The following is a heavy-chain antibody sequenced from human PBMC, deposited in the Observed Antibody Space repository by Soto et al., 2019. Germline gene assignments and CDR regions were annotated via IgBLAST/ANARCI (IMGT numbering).Heavy chain of an antibody. V-gene: IGHV1-69*13. CDR2: IIPLFGTT. Sequence: SVKVSCKTSGGTFSRHAINWVRQAPGQGLEWMGGIIPLFGTTNYAQKFKGRVTISADESTSTAYMELSSLTSEDAAVYYCARAAIHGSSWYFWFDPWGQGTLVTISS. CDR3: ARAAIHGSSWYFWFDP. CDR1: GGTFSRHA. D-gene: IGHD6-13*01. J-gene: IGHJ5*02.